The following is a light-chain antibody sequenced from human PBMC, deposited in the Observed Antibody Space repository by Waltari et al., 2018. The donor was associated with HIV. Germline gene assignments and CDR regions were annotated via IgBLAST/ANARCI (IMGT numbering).Light chain of an antibody. CDR3: QRYDRAPYT. Sequence: DVQMTQSPSSLSASVADRVAITCRASQGIGSDLAWYQQKPGKVPKLLIYAASTLQSGVPSRFSGSGSGTDFTLTITNLQTEDFSFYYCQRYDRAPYTFGPGTRLELK. CDR2: AAS. J-gene: IGKJ2*01. CDR1: QGIGSD. V-gene: IGKV1-27*01.